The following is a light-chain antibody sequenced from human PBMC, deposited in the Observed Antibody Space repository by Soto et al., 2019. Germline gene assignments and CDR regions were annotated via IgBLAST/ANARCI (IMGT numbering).Light chain of an antibody. CDR1: SSDVGGYNY. J-gene: IGLJ1*01. CDR3: SSYTSSSTLV. Sequence: QSVLTQPASVSGSPGQSIPISCTGTSSDVGGYNYVSWYQQHPGKAPKPMIYDVSNRPSGVSDRFSGSKSGNTASLTISGLQAEDEADYYCSSYTSSSTLVFGTGTKLTVL. CDR2: DVS. V-gene: IGLV2-14*01.